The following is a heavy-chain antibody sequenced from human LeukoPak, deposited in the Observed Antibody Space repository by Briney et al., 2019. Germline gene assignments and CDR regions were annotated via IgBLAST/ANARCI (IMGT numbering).Heavy chain of an antibody. CDR1: GGSISSYY. CDR3: ARALDGGLSPYYYGMDV. V-gene: IGHV4-59*01. D-gene: IGHD4-23*01. J-gene: IGHJ6*02. CDR2: IYHSGST. Sequence: SETLSLTCTVSGGSISSYYWSWIRQPPGKGLEWIGYIYHSGSTNYDPSLKSRVTISVDTSKNQFSLKLSSVAAADTAVYYCARALDGGLSPYYYGMDVWGQGTTVTVSS.